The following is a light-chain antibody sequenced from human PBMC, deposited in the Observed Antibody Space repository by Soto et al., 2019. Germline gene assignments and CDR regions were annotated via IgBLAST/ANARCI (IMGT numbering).Light chain of an antibody. CDR1: QSISSN. CDR2: NAS. CDR3: QQYNNWPRT. Sequence: EIEMTQSPAILSVSPGESATLFCRASQSISSNLAWYQQKPGQAPGLLIYNASPRATGVPARFSGSGSGTEFTLTISSLQSEDFAVYYCQQYNNWPRTFGQGTKVELK. V-gene: IGKV3-15*01. J-gene: IGKJ1*01.